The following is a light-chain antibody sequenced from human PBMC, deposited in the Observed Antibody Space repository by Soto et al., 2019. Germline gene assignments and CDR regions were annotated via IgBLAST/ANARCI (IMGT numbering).Light chain of an antibody. J-gene: IGKJ2*01. CDR1: QSVLYSSDNKNY. CDR2: WAS. V-gene: IGKV4-1*01. CDR3: QQYYTTPHT. Sequence: DIVLTQSPDSLAVSLGERATINCKSSQSVLYSSDNKNYLTWYQQKPGQPPQLLIYWASTRESGVPDRFSGSGSGTDFTLTIGSLQAEDVAVYYCQQYYTTPHTFGQGTKLEIK.